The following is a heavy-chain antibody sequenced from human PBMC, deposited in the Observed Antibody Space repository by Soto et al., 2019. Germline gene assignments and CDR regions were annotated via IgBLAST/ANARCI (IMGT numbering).Heavy chain of an antibody. CDR2: IIPIFGTA. CDR1: GGTFSSYA. J-gene: IGHJ5*02. D-gene: IGHD2-15*01. V-gene: IGHV1-69*12. Sequence: QVQLVQSGAEVKKPGSSVKVSCKASGGTFSSYAISWVRQAPGQGLEWMGGIIPIFGTANYAQKFQGRVTITADESTSPAYLELSSLRSAATAVYYCSTDRVVAATAWFDPWGQGTLVTFSS. CDR3: STDRVVAATAWFDP.